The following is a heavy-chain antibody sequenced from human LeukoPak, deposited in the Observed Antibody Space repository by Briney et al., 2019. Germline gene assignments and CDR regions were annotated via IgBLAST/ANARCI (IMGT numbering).Heavy chain of an antibody. Sequence: PSETLSLTCTVSGGSISSGSYYWGWIRQPPGKGLEWIGSIYYSGSTYYNPSLKSRVTISVDTSKNQFSLKLSSVTAADTAVYYCARLPLTGYPAYYFDYWGQGTLVTVSS. CDR3: ARLPLTGYPAYYFDY. J-gene: IGHJ4*02. D-gene: IGHD2-15*01. V-gene: IGHV4-39*01. CDR2: IYYSGST. CDR1: GGSISSGSYY.